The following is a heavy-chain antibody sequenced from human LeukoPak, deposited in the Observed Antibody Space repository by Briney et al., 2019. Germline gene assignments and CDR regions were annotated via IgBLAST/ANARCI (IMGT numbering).Heavy chain of an antibody. CDR2: IYTSGST. V-gene: IGHV4-4*07. Sequence: PSETLSLTCTVSGGSISSYYWSWIRQPAGKGLEWIGRIYTSGSTNYNPSLKSRVTMSVDTSKNQFSLKLSSVTAADTAVYYCARDRSPFYYGSSGYYRGDFDYWGQGTLVTVSS. CDR3: ARDRSPFYYGSSGYYRGDFDY. J-gene: IGHJ4*02. CDR1: GGSISSYY. D-gene: IGHD3-22*01.